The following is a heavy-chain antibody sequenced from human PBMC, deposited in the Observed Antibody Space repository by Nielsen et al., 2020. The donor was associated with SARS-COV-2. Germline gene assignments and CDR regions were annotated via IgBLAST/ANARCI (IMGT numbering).Heavy chain of an antibody. V-gene: IGHV3-64*01. J-gene: IGHJ6*02. CDR1: GFIFSNYA. CDR2: ISMNGGST. D-gene: IGHD5-12*01. Sequence: GGSLRLSCAASGFIFSNYAMHWVRQAPGKGLEYVSVISMNGGSTYYANSVKGRFTISRDNSKNTLYLQMGSLRAEDMAVYYCAREYSSRGGLDVWGQGTTVTVSS. CDR3: AREYSSRGGLDV.